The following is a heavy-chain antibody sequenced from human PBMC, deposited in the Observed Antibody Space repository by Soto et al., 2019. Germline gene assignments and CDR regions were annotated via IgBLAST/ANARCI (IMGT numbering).Heavy chain of an antibody. CDR3: ARDQGATTRAAYY. D-gene: IGHD1-26*01. Sequence: GGSLRLSCAASGFTFSSYGMHWVRQAPGKGLEWVAVIWYDGSNKYYADSVKGRFTISRDNSKNTLYLQMNSLRAEDTAVYYCARDQGATTRAAYYWGQGTLVTVSS. CDR1: GFTFSSYG. CDR2: IWYDGSNK. J-gene: IGHJ4*02. V-gene: IGHV3-33*01.